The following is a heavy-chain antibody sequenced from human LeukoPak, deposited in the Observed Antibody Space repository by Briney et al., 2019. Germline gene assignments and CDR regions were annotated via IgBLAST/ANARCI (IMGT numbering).Heavy chain of an antibody. CDR2: ISYDGSNK. CDR1: GFTFSSYG. Sequence: GGSLRFSCAASGFTFSSYGMHWVRQAPGKGLEWVAVISYDGSNKYYADSVKGRFTISRDNSKNTLYLQMNSLRAEDTAVYYCAKVARSNYYDILTGYPPHYYYYGMDVWGQGTTVTVSS. V-gene: IGHV3-30*18. CDR3: AKVARSNYYDILTGYPPHYYYYGMDV. J-gene: IGHJ6*02. D-gene: IGHD3-9*01.